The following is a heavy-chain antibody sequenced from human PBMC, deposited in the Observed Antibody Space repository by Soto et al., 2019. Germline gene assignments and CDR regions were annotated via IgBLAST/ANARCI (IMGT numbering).Heavy chain of an antibody. CDR3: ARDPSGRVGATNYFDY. V-gene: IGHV3-21*01. CDR2: ISSSSSYI. CDR1: GFTFSSYS. Sequence: GGSLRLSYAASGFTFSSYSMNWVRQAPGKGLEWVSSISSSSSYIYYADSVKGRFTISRDNAKNSLYLQMNSLRAEDTAVYYCARDPSGRVGATNYFDYWGQGTLVTVSS. D-gene: IGHD1-26*01. J-gene: IGHJ4*02.